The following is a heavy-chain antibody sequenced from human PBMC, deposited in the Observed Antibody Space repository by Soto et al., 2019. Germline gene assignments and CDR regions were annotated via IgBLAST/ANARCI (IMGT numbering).Heavy chain of an antibody. D-gene: IGHD3-16*01. Sequence: QVQLVESGGGVVQPGRSLRLSCAASGFTFSSYGMHWVRQAPGKGLEWVAVISDDGSNKYYADSVKGRFTISRDNSKNPLYLQMNSLRDEDTAVYYCAKEGGPYYYYGMDVWGQGTTVTVSS. CDR3: AKEGGPYYYYGMDV. CDR2: ISDDGSNK. J-gene: IGHJ6*02. CDR1: GFTFSSYG. V-gene: IGHV3-30*18.